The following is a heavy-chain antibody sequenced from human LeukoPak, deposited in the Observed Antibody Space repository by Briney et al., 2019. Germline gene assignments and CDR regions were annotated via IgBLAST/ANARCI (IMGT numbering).Heavy chain of an antibody. CDR1: GGSISSYY. CDR2: IHYTGST. Sequence: SETLSLTCTVSGGSISSYYWSWIRQSPGKGLECIGYIHYTGSTYYNPSLKSRVTISVDTSKNQFSPKLSSVTATDTAVYYCAREPGQLALYNWFDPWGQGTLVTVSS. V-gene: IGHV4-59*12. D-gene: IGHD6-6*01. J-gene: IGHJ5*02. CDR3: AREPGQLALYNWFDP.